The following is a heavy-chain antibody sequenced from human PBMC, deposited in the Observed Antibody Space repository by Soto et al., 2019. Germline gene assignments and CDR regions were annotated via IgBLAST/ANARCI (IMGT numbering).Heavy chain of an antibody. CDR1: GFTFSSYG. V-gene: IGHV3-33*01. D-gene: IGHD3-10*01. Sequence: QVQLVESGGGMVQPGRSLRLSCAASGFTFSSYGMHWVRQAPGKGLEWVAVIWYDGSNKYYADSVKGRFTISRDNSKNTLYLQMNSLRAEDTAVYYCARDYYGASGMDVWGQGTTVTVSS. CDR3: ARDYYGASGMDV. CDR2: IWYDGSNK. J-gene: IGHJ6*02.